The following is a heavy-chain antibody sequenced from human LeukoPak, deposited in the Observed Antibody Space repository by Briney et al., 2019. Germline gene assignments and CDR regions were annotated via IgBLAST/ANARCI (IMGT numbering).Heavy chain of an antibody. CDR1: GGTFSSYA. CDR2: IIPILGIA. J-gene: IGHJ4*02. Sequence: SVKVSCKASGGTFSSYAISWVRQAPGQGLEWMGRIIPILGIANYAQKFQGRVTITADKSTSTAYMELSSLRSEDTAVYYCARSKISSSWYNYWGQGTPVSVSS. D-gene: IGHD6-13*01. V-gene: IGHV1-69*04. CDR3: ARSKISSSWYNY.